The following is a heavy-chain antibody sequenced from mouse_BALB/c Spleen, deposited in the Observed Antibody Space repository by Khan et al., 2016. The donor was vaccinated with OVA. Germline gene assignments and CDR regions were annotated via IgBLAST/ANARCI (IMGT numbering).Heavy chain of an antibody. CDR2: ISYSGNT. D-gene: IGHD1-1*01. Sequence: EVQLQESGPGLVKPSQSLSLTRTVTGYSITSDYAWNWIRQFPGNKLEWMGSISYSGNTKYNPSLKSRFSITRDTSKNQFFLQLNSVTTEDTATYYCARVYGGDFDYWGQGTSLTVSS. CDR3: ARVYGGDFDY. CDR1: GYSITSDYA. V-gene: IGHV3-2*02. J-gene: IGHJ2*02.